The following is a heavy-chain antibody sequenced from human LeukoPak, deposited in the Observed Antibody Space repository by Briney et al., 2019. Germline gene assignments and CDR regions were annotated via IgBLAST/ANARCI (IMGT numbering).Heavy chain of an antibody. Sequence: GGSLRLSCAAPGFTFSIYSMNWVRQAPGKGLEWVSSISSSSSYIYYADSVKGRFTISRDNAKNSLYLQMNSLRAEDTAVYYCARDPPGYDSSGQFDYWGQGTLVTVSS. CDR3: ARDPPGYDSSGQFDY. CDR1: GFTFSIYS. CDR2: ISSSSSYI. J-gene: IGHJ4*02. V-gene: IGHV3-21*01. D-gene: IGHD3-22*01.